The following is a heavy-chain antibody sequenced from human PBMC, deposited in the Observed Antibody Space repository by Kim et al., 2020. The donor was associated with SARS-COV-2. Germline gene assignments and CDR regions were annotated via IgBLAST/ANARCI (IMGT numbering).Heavy chain of an antibody. V-gene: IGHV4-61*01. CDR3: ARDFDLPYDYVWGSYRQRGPYYYSRMDV. CDR1: GGSVSSGSYY. J-gene: IGHJ6*02. D-gene: IGHD3-16*02. Sequence: SETLSLTCTVSGGSVSSGSYYWSWIRQPPGKGLEWIGYIYYSGSTNYNPSLKSRVTISVDTSKNQFSLKLSSVTAADTAVYYCARDFDLPYDYVWGSYRQRGPYYYSRMDVWGQGTTVTVSS. CDR2: IYYSGST.